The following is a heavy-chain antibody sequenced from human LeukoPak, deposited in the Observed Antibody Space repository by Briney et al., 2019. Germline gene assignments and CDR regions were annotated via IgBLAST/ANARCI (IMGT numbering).Heavy chain of an antibody. V-gene: IGHV1-2*06. CDR1: GYTFTSYY. CDR2: INPNSGGT. Sequence: ASVKVSCKASGYTFTSYYMHWVRQAPGQGLEWMGRINPNSGGTNYAQKFQGRVTMTRDTSISTAYMELSRLRSDDTAVYYCARDYYGSGSYRPFDPWGQGTLVTVSS. CDR3: ARDYYGSGSYRPFDP. J-gene: IGHJ5*02. D-gene: IGHD3-10*01.